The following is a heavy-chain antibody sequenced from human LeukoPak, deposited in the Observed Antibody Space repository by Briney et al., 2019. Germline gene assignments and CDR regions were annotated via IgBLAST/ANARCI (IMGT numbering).Heavy chain of an antibody. CDR2: ISAYNGNT. J-gene: IGHJ4*02. D-gene: IGHD1-1*01. V-gene: IGHV1-18*01. CDR3: ARVMGRFQVDNRNQFDH. CDR1: RYTFTSYG. Sequence: ASVKVSCQASRYTFTSYGISWVRQAPGQGLEWMGWISAYNGNTNYAQKLQGRVTMTTDTSTSSAYMELRSLRSDDTAVYYCARVMGRFQVDNRNQFDHWGQGTLVTVSS.